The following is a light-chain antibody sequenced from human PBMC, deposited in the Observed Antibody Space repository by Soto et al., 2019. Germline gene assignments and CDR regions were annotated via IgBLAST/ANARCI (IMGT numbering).Light chain of an antibody. CDR2: GNR. J-gene: IGLJ3*02. Sequence: QSVLTQPPSVSGAPGQWITISCTGNNSNLGAGYDVHWYQQLPGEAPKLVIFGNRNRPSGVPDRFSGSKSGTSAFLAITGLQAEDEADYYCQAYDDSLTSWVFGGGTKLTVL. CDR1: NSNLGAGYD. V-gene: IGLV1-40*01. CDR3: QAYDDSLTSWV.